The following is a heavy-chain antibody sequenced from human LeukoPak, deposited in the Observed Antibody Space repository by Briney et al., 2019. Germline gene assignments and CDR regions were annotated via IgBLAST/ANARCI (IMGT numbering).Heavy chain of an antibody. J-gene: IGHJ6*03. Sequence: GGSLRLSCAASGFTFSSYAMSWVRQAPGKGLEWVSAISGSGGSTYYADSVKGRFTISRDNSKNTLYLQMNSLRAEDTAVYYCAKYQLLPTFYYYYYYMDVWGKGTTVTVSS. CDR3: AKYQLLPTFYYYYYYMDV. D-gene: IGHD2-2*01. CDR2: ISGSGGST. CDR1: GFTFSSYA. V-gene: IGHV3-23*01.